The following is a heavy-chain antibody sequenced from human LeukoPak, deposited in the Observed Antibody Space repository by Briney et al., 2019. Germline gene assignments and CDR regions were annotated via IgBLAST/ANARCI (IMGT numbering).Heavy chain of an antibody. CDR2: IIPIFGTA. V-gene: IGHV1-69*13. Sequence: ASVKVSCKVSGYTLTELSMHWVRQAPGKGFEWMGGIIPIFGTANYAQKFQGRVTITADESTSTAYMELSSLRSEDTAVYYCARGGYSYGFLLDYWGQGTLVTVSS. CDR1: GYTLTELS. D-gene: IGHD5-18*01. CDR3: ARGGYSYGFLLDY. J-gene: IGHJ4*02.